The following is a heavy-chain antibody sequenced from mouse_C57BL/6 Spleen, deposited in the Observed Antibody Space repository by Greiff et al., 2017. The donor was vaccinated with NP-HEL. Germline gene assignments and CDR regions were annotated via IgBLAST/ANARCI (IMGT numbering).Heavy chain of an antibody. CDR1: GYTFTSYW. CDR3: ARRRGYSYYFDY. Sequence: QVQLKQPGAELVMPGASVKLSCKASGYTFTSYWMHWVKQRPGQGLEWIGEIDPSDSYTNYNQKFKGKSTLTVDKSSSTAYMQLSSLTSEDSAVYYCARRRGYSYYFDYWGQGTTLTVSS. CDR2: IDPSDSYT. J-gene: IGHJ2*01. D-gene: IGHD2-3*01. V-gene: IGHV1-69*01.